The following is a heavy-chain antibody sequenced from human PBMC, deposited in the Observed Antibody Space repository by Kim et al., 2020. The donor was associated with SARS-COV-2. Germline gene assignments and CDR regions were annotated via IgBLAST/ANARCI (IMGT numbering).Heavy chain of an antibody. Sequence: GESLKISCKGSGYSFTSYWIGWVRQMPGKGLEWMGIIYPGDSDTRYSPSFQGQVTISADKSISTAYLQWSSLKASDTAMYYCARHPSHSGSYSGFDYWGQGTLVTVSS. CDR1: GYSFTSYW. J-gene: IGHJ4*02. D-gene: IGHD1-26*01. CDR2: IYPGDSDT. V-gene: IGHV5-51*01. CDR3: ARHPSHSGSYSGFDY.